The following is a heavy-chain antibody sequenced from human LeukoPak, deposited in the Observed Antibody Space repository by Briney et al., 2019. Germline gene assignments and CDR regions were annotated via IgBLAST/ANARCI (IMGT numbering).Heavy chain of an antibody. CDR3: ARDRYYYDSSGYIRMDV. CDR2: IHTTGST. D-gene: IGHD3-22*01. J-gene: IGHJ6*03. V-gene: IGHV4-61*02. CDR1: GGSISSGSYY. Sequence: PSQTLSLTCTVSGGSISSGSYYWSWIRQPAGKGLEWIVRIHTTGSTNYNPSLKSRVTMSVDTSKNQFSLKLSSVTAADTAVYYCARDRYYYDSSGYIRMDVWGKGTTVTISS.